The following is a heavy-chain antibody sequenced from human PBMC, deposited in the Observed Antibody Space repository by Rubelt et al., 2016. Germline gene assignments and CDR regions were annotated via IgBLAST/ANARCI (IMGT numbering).Heavy chain of an antibody. J-gene: IGHJ4*02. Sequence: QLQLQESGPGLVKPSETLSLTCTVSGGSISSNSYYWGWIRQPPGKGLEWIGSIYYSGRTYYNPSLKSRVTISVDTSKNQFSLKLSPVTAADTAVYYSARIDFNTWSPYFDYWGQGTLVTVSS. CDR1: GGSISSNSYY. CDR2: IYYSGRT. V-gene: IGHV4-39*07. CDR3: ARIDFNTWSPYFDY. D-gene: IGHD2-8*02.